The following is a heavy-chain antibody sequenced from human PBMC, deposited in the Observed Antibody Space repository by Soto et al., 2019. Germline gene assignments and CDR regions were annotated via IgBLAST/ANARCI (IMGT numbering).Heavy chain of an antibody. D-gene: IGHD2-2*01. Sequence: SETLSLTCTVSGDSISSYYWSWIRQPPGKGLEWIGYIYYSGSTNYNPSLKSRVTISVDTSKNQFSLKVNSVTAADTAVYYCARGRLVPAVNFDYWGLGTLVTVSS. J-gene: IGHJ4*02. V-gene: IGHV4-59*12. CDR2: IYYSGST. CDR1: GDSISSYY. CDR3: ARGRLVPAVNFDY.